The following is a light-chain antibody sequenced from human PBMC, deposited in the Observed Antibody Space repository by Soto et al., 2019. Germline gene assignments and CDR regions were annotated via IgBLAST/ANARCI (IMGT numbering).Light chain of an antibody. CDR1: SGDVGGYYY. CDR2: EVS. V-gene: IGLV2-14*01. J-gene: IGLJ1*01. CDR3: SSYTAGGTI. Sequence: QSALTQPPSASASPGQSVTISCTGTSGDVGGYYYVSWYQQLPGKAPKLMISEVSNRPSGVSNRFSGSKSGNTASLTISGLQAEDEADYYCSSYTAGGTIFGTGTKLTVL.